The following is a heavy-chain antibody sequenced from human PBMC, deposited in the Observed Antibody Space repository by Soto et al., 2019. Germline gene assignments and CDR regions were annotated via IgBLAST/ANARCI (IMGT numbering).Heavy chain of an antibody. D-gene: IGHD3-16*01. CDR2: ITGRGAGT. CDR1: GLTFSNYA. J-gene: IGHJ4*02. Sequence: EVQLLESGGGLVQPGGSLRLSCAASGLTFSNYAMSWVRQAPGKGLEWVSAITGRGAGTYYADSMKGRFTISRDNSKNTLHLQVNSLRAEDTAVYYCAKGFYEGTATSRLDYWGQGTLVTVSS. CDR3: AKGFYEGTATSRLDY. V-gene: IGHV3-23*01.